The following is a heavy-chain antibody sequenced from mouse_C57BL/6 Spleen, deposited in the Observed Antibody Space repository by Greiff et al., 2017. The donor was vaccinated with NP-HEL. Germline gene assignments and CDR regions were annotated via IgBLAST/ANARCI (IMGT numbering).Heavy chain of an antibody. Sequence: EVKLMESGGGLVKPGGSLKLSCAASGFTFSDYGMHWVRQAPEKGLEWVAYISSGSSTIYYADTVKGRFTISRDNAKNTLFLQMTSLRSEDTAMYYCAKGAPWDFDYWGQGTTLTVSS. D-gene: IGHD4-1*01. V-gene: IGHV5-17*01. CDR1: GFTFSDYG. CDR3: AKGAPWDFDY. J-gene: IGHJ2*01. CDR2: ISSGSSTI.